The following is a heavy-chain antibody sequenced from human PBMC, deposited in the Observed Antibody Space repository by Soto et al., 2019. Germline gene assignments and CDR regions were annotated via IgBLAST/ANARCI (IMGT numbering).Heavy chain of an antibody. J-gene: IGHJ4*02. CDR2: INHSGST. V-gene: IGHV4-34*01. Sequence: SETLCLTCAVYGGSFSGYYWSWIRQPPGKGLEWIGEINHSGSTNYNPSLKSRVTISVDTSKNQFSLKLSSVTAADTAVYYCASGTVTTTDYWGQGTLVTVSS. CDR3: ASGTVTTTDY. D-gene: IGHD4-4*01. CDR1: GGSFSGYY.